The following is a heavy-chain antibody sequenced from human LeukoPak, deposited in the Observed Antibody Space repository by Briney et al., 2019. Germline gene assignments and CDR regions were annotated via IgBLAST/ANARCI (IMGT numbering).Heavy chain of an antibody. J-gene: IGHJ4*02. CDR1: GFTFSSCG. V-gene: IGHV3-23*01. Sequence: GGSLRLSCAASGFTFSSCGMSWVRQAPGKGLEWVSAISGSGGSTYYADSVKGRFTISRDNSKNTLYLQMNSLRAEDTAVYYCAKDRRQQLAPEDYWGQGTLVTVSS. D-gene: IGHD6-13*01. CDR3: AKDRRQQLAPEDY. CDR2: ISGSGGST.